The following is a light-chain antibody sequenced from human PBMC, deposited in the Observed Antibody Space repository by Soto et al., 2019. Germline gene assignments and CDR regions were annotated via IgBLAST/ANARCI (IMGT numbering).Light chain of an antibody. Sequence: EIVFTQSPATLSLSPGERATLFCRASHSVSSSLAWYQQKPGQAPRLLIHGASTRATGIPARFSGSGSGTDFTLTISSLEPEDFAVYYCQQRGDWPPITFGQGTRLEIK. V-gene: IGKV3-11*01. J-gene: IGKJ5*01. CDR1: HSVSSS. CDR3: QQRGDWPPIT. CDR2: GAS.